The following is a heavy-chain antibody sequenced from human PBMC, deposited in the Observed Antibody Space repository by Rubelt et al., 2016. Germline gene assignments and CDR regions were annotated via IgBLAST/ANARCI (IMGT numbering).Heavy chain of an antibody. J-gene: IGHJ4*02. CDR2: IYYSGST. Sequence: QLQLQESGPGLVKPSETLSLTCSVSGGSISSGNYYWGWIRQPPGKGLEWIGSIYYSGSTYYNPSLKSRVTISADMSNNQFSLKLVAVTAADTAVYYCARLQWELSTIDFWGQGTLVTVSS. CDR1: GGSISSGNYY. V-gene: IGHV4-39*07. D-gene: IGHD1-26*01. CDR3: ARLQWELSTIDF.